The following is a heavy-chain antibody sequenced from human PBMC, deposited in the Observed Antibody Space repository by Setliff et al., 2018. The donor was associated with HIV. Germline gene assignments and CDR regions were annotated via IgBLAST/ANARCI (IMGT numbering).Heavy chain of an antibody. J-gene: IGHJ4*02. D-gene: IGHD3-22*01. CDR2: INSDGTST. CDR1: GFTFSPYW. CDR3: ARDLSYDYDRSSDTFDY. Sequence: GGSLRLSCAASGFTFSPYWMHWVRQAPGKGLVWVSRINSDGTSTTYADSVKGRFTISRDNAKNTLYLQMNSLRAADTAVYYCARDLSYDYDRSSDTFDYWGQGTLVTVSS. V-gene: IGHV3-74*03.